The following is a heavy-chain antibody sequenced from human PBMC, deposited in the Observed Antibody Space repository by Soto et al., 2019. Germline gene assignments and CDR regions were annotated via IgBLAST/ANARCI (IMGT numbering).Heavy chain of an antibody. CDR2: ISGYNGNT. V-gene: IGHV1-18*01. J-gene: IGHJ3*02. D-gene: IGHD3-22*01. Sequence: VQLVQSGAEVKKPGASVKVSCKASGYTFTSYGISRVRQAPGQGLEWMGWISGYNGNTNYAQKFQGRVTMTTDTSTSTAYMELRSLRADDTAVYYCARDRTSRYYDSGGGDAFDIWGQGTMVTVSS. CDR1: GYTFTSYG. CDR3: ARDRTSRYYDSGGGDAFDI.